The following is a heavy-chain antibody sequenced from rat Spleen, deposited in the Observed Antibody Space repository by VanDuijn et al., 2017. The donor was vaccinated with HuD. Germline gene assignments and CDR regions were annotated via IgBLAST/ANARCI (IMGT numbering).Heavy chain of an antibody. Sequence: EVQLVESGGGLVQPGRSLKLSCAASGFTFSDYNMAWVRQAPGKGLEWIGEINKDSSRINYTPSLKDKFTISRDNAQNTLYLQMSKLGSEDTATYYCARQGGYNSYVMDAWGQGASVTVSS. CDR3: ARQGGYNSYVMDA. CDR2: INKDSSRI. CDR1: GFTFSDYN. D-gene: IGHD1-4*01. V-gene: IGHV4-2*01. J-gene: IGHJ4*01.